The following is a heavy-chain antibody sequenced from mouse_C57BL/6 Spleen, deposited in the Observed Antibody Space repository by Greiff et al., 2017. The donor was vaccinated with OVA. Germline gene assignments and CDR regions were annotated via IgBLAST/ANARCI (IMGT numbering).Heavy chain of an antibody. CDR2: ISSGSSTI. J-gene: IGHJ3*01. CDR3: ASSFAY. CDR1: GFTFSDYG. V-gene: IGHV5-17*01. Sequence: EVKLVESGGGLVKPGGSLKLSCAASGFTFSDYGMHWVRQAPEKGLAWVAYISSGSSTIYYADTVKGRFTISRDNAKNTLFLQMTSLRSEDTAMYYCASSFAYWGQGTLVTVSA.